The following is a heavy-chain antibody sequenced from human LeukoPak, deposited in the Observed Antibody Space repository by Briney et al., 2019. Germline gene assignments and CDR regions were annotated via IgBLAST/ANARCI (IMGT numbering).Heavy chain of an antibody. Sequence: GGSLRLSCTASGFTFGDYAMSWFRQAPGKGLEWVGFIRSKAYGGTTEYAASVKGRFTISRDDSKSIAYLQMNSLKTEDTAVYYCTRETPMHYDFWRGYYGMDVWGQGTTVTVSS. V-gene: IGHV3-49*03. CDR1: GFTFGDYA. CDR3: TRETPMHYDFWRGYYGMDV. J-gene: IGHJ6*02. CDR2: IRSKAYGGTT. D-gene: IGHD3-3*01.